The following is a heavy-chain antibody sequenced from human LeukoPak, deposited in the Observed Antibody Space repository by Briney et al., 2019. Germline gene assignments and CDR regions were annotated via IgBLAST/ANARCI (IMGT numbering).Heavy chain of an antibody. CDR1: GYTFTSYD. CDR2: MNPNSGNT. D-gene: IGHD1-7*01. J-gene: IGHJ6*03. CDR3: ARDRTGTTSYYYMDV. V-gene: IGHV1-8*01. Sequence: ASVNVSCKASGYTFTSYDINWVRPAAGQGLEWMGWMNPNSGNTGYAQKFQGRVTKTRHNYINTAYMELSSLRSEDTAVYYCARDRTGTTSYYYMDVWGKGTTVTVSS.